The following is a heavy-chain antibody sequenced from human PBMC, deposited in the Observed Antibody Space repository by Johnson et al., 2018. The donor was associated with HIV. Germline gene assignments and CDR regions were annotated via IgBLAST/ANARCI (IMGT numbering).Heavy chain of an antibody. CDR1: GFTFSSYA. CDR3: ATELKDPI. Sequence: QVQLVESGGGVVQPGRSLRLSCAASGFTFSSYAMHWVRQAPGKGLEWVAVISYDGSNNYYADSVKGRFTISRDNSKNTLYLQMYSLVAEDTAVYYCATELKDPIGGQGTMVTVSS. J-gene: IGHJ3*02. V-gene: IGHV3-30-3*01. CDR2: ISYDGSNN. D-gene: IGHD3-10*01.